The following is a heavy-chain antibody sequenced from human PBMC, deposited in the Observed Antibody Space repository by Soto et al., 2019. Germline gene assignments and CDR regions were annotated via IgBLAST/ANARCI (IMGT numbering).Heavy chain of an antibody. CDR3: ARQPAVTPYGWFDP. D-gene: IGHD2-2*01. CDR2: IYYSGST. CDR1: GGSISSSSYY. Sequence: QLQLQESGPGLVKPSETLSLTCTVSGGSISSSSYYWGWIRQPPGKGLEWIGSIYYSGSTYYNPSLKSGVTISEDTAKNQFSLKLSSVTAADTAVYYCARQPAVTPYGWFDPWGQGTLVTVSS. V-gene: IGHV4-39*01. J-gene: IGHJ5*02.